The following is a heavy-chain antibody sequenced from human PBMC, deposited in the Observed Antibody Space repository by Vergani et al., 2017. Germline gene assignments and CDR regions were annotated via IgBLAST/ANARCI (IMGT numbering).Heavy chain of an antibody. CDR3: TKGSVYYHDSAGQGYDPYTGFDL. CDR2: ISWNSGAV. D-gene: IGHD5-12*01. J-gene: IGHJ3*01. V-gene: IGHV3-23*01. Sequence: EVQVLESGGGLVQPGGSLRLSCAASGFPFNSYGMSWVRQAPGKGLEWVSAISWNSGAVDYAGSVRGRFTISRDNAKNSLFLEMNSLRFEDTAVYFCTKGSVYYHDSAGQGYDPYTGFDLWGQGTLVTVSS. CDR1: GFPFNSYG.